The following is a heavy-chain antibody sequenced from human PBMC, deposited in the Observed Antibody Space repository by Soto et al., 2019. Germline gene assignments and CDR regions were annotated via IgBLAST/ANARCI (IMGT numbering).Heavy chain of an antibody. CDR2: IKSKTDGGTT. J-gene: IGHJ4*02. CDR3: TADRAEMPPITFPY. CDR1: GLTFSNAW. D-gene: IGHD3-16*01. Sequence: PGGSLRLSCAASGLTFSNAWMNWVRQAPGKGLEWVGRIKSKTDGGTTDYGAPVKGRFTISRDDSENTLYLEMNSLKTEETAVFYCTADRAEMPPITFPYWGQGSLVPVSS. V-gene: IGHV3-15*07.